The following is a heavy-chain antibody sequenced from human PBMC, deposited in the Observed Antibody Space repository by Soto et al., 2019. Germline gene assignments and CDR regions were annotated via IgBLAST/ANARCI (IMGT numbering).Heavy chain of an antibody. CDR2: IYYSGST. D-gene: IGHD3-22*01. Sequence: SETLSLTCTVSGGSISSYYWSWIRQPPGKGLEWIGYIYYSGSTNYNPSLKSRVTISVDTSKSQFSLKLSSVTAADTAVYYCARVGVEYYDSSGYYHFDYWGQGTLVTVS. CDR3: ARVGVEYYDSSGYYHFDY. CDR1: GGSISSYY. J-gene: IGHJ4*02. V-gene: IGHV4-59*01.